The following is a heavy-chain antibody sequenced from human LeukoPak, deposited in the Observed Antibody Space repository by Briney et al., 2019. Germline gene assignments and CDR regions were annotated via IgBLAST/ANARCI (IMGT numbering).Heavy chain of an antibody. CDR2: ISSGSSYI. Sequence: PGGSLRLSCAASGFTFSSYSMNWVRQAPGKGLEWVSSISSGSSYIYYADSVKGRFTISRDNAKNSLYLQMNSLSAEDTAVYYCACTSGYVFSSYYYYYMDVWGKGTTVTVSS. J-gene: IGHJ6*03. V-gene: IGHV3-21*01. D-gene: IGHD5-12*01. CDR1: GFTFSSYS. CDR3: ACTSGYVFSSYYYYYMDV.